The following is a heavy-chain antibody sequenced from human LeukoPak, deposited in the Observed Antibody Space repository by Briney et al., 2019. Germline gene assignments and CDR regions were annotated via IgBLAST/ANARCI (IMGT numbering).Heavy chain of an antibody. CDR3: ARGTAGEFDY. CDR1: GFTFSSYS. J-gene: IGHJ4*02. CDR2: ISSSSTYI. V-gene: IGHV3-21*01. D-gene: IGHD6-13*01. Sequence: PGGSLRLSCAASGFTFSSYSMNWLRQAPGKGLEWVSSISSSSTYIYYADSVKGRFTISRDNAKNSLYLQMNSLRAEDTAVYFCARGTAGEFDYWGQGTLVTVSS.